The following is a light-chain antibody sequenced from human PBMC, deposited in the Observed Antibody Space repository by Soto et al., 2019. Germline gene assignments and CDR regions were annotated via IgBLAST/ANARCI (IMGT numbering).Light chain of an antibody. Sequence: EIVLTQSPGTLSLSPGERATLSCRASQSVTSTYLAWYQQQPGQAPRLLIYGASNRATGIPDRFTGSGSGTDFTLTISRLEPEDFAVYYCQQYGSSPLTFGGGTKVEIK. V-gene: IGKV3-20*01. CDR2: GAS. CDR3: QQYGSSPLT. CDR1: QSVTSTY. J-gene: IGKJ4*01.